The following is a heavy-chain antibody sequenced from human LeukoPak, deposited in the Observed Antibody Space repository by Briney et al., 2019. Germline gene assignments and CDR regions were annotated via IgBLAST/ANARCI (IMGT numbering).Heavy chain of an antibody. Sequence: SESLSLTCSVSSGSITSYYWSWLRQRPGKGLEWIGHIYYSGSTNYNPSVKSRVTMSVDTSKNQFSLKLNSVTAADTAVYYCATLWRLGASTGEAFDIWGQGTMVTVSS. J-gene: IGHJ3*02. CDR1: SGSITSYY. CDR2: IYYSGST. V-gene: IGHV4-59*01. D-gene: IGHD1-26*01. CDR3: ATLWRLGASTGEAFDI.